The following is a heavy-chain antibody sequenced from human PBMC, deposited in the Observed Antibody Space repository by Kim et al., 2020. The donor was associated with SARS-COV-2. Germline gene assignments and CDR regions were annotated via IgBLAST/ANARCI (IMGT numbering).Heavy chain of an antibody. J-gene: IGHJ5*02. D-gene: IGHD3-22*01. V-gene: IGHV1-69*13. Sequence: SVKVSCKASGGTFSSYAISWVRQAPGQGLEWMGGIIPIFGTANYAQKFQGRVTITADESTSTAYMELSSLRSEDTAVYYCARDFRTYYYDSSGYYYVGRFDPWGQGTLVTVSS. CDR2: IIPIFGTA. CDR1: GGTFSSYA. CDR3: ARDFRTYYYDSSGYYYVGRFDP.